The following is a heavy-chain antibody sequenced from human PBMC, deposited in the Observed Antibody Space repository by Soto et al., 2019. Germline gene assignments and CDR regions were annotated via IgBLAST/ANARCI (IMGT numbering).Heavy chain of an antibody. J-gene: IGHJ4*02. V-gene: IGHV4-39*01. D-gene: IGHD3-16*01. Sequence: QLQLQESGPGLVKPSETLSLTCTVSGGSISSSSYYWGWIRQPPGKGLEWIGSIYYSGSTYYNPSLKSRVTISVDTSKNQFSLKLSSVTAADTAVYYCARTGGMYYFDYWGQGTLVTVSS. CDR3: ARTGGMYYFDY. CDR2: IYYSGST. CDR1: GGSISSSSYY.